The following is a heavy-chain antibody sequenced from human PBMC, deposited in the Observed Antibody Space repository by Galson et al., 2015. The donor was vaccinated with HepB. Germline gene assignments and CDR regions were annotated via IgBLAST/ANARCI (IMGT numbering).Heavy chain of an antibody. CDR1: GGTFSSYV. CDR2: FMPTFDIA. J-gene: IGHJ4*02. D-gene: IGHD3-3*01. V-gene: IGHV1-69*04. CDR3: ARSRLGGVYDFWSAYHSGLGY. Sequence: SVKVSCKASGGTFSSYVISWVRQAPGQGLEWMGSFMPTFDIANYAQKFQGRVTVTADKSTSTAYMELSSLKSEDTAVYYCARSRLGGVYDFWSAYHSGLGYWGQGTLVTVSS.